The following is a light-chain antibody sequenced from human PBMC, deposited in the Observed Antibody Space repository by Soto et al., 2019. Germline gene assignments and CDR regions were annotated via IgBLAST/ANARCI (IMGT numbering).Light chain of an antibody. CDR1: QFIDRY. CDR2: DAS. Sequence: EIVLTQSPATLSLSPGERANLSCRASQFIDRYLAWYRQIPGQAPRLLIYDASNRATGIPDRFSGGGSGTDFTLTISSLEPEDFAVYYCKQRSNLPPTFGQGTRLEIK. CDR3: KQRSNLPPT. V-gene: IGKV3-11*01. J-gene: IGKJ5*01.